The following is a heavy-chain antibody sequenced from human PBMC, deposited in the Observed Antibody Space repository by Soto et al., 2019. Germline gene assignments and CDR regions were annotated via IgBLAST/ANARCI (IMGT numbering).Heavy chain of an antibody. J-gene: IGHJ4*02. CDR2: INHSGDT. V-gene: IGHV4-34*01. CDR3: ARADETAGNFDY. Sequence: SETLSPTCAVYGGSFSGYYWSWIRQSPGKGLEWIGEINHSGDTNYKPSLKSRVTISLDTSKNQFSLKLTSVTAADTAVYYCARADETAGNFDYWGQGTLVTVSS. CDR1: GGSFSGYY.